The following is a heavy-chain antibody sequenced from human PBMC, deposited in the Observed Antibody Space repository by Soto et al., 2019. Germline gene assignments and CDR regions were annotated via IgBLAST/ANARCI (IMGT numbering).Heavy chain of an antibody. CDR2: IWFDGTKK. V-gene: IGHV3-33*01. J-gene: IGHJ6*02. CDR3: ASQIFWSGSTAHGMEV. Sequence: GSLRLSCAASGFTFSTYGMHWVRQAPGKGLEWVAVIWFDGTKKYYADSVNGRFTISRDNSKNTLYLQMNSLRAEDTAVYYCASQIFWSGSTAHGMEVWGQGTAVTVSS. D-gene: IGHD3-3*01. CDR1: GFTFSTYG.